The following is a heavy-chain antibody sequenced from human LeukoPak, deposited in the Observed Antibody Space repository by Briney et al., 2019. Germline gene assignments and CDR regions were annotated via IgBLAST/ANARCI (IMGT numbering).Heavy chain of an antibody. V-gene: IGHV4-59*01. Sequence: SETLSLTCTVSGGSISSYYWSWIRQPPGKGLEWIGYIYYSGSTNYNPSLKSRVTISVDTSKNQFSLKLSSVTAADTAVYYCARLTPYYDYGWRLGGDAFDIWGQGTMVTVSS. CDR2: IYYSGST. D-gene: IGHD3-16*01. CDR3: ARLTPYYDYGWRLGGDAFDI. CDR1: GGSISSYY. J-gene: IGHJ3*02.